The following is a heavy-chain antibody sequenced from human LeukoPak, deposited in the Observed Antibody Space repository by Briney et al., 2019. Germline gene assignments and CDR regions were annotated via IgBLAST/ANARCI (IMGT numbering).Heavy chain of an antibody. J-gene: IGHJ4*02. CDR3: ARGREDYYGPGSYGY. Sequence: SEILSLTCTVSGGSINSYYWSWIRQPPGKGLEWIGYIYYSGSTNYNPSLKSRVTISVDTSKNQFSLKLSSVTAADTAVYYCARGREDYYGPGSYGYWGQGTLVTVSS. CDR1: GGSINSYY. D-gene: IGHD3-10*01. CDR2: IYYSGST. V-gene: IGHV4-59*01.